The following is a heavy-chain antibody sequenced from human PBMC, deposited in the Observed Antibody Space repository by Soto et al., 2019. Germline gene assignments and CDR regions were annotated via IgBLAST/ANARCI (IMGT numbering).Heavy chain of an antibody. Sequence: ASVKVSFKASGYTFTSYGFSWVRQAPGQGLEWMGWISAYNDNTNYGQKFQGRVTMTTDTSTSIAYMELRSLRSDDTAVYYCARDKRYYYDSSGFYRWDHWGQGTLVTVSS. CDR2: ISAYNDNT. CDR3: ARDKRYYYDSSGFYRWDH. CDR1: GYTFTSYG. D-gene: IGHD3-22*01. J-gene: IGHJ4*02. V-gene: IGHV1-18*01.